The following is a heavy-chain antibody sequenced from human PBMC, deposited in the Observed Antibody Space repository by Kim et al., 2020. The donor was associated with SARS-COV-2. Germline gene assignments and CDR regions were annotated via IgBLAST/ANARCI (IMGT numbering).Heavy chain of an antibody. CDR2: IYYSGSS. J-gene: IGHJ2*01. V-gene: IGHV4-39*01. CDR3: SRAGPQEWYFDI. CDR1: GGSISRSSYY. Sequence: SETLSLTCTVSGGSISRSSYYWAWIRQPPGKWLEWIGRIYYSGSSYSNPSLKSRVTLSVDTSKNQFSLNLRSVTAADTAVYYSSRAGPQEWYFDIWGRGT.